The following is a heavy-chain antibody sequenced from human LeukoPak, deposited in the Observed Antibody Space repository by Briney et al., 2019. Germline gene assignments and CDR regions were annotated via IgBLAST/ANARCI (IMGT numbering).Heavy chain of an antibody. CDR1: GYTFSNYC. V-gene: IGHV1-46*01. J-gene: IGHJ3*02. Sequence: ASVKVSCKASGYTFSNYCMHWVRQAPGQGLEWMGIFNPTYDIPIYAQTFEGRVTMTRDMSTSTVYMELSTLRSDDTAVSFCAKDPRNILTGDYDDFDIWGQGTMVIVSS. CDR3: AKDPRNILTGDYDDFDI. CDR2: FNPTYDIP. D-gene: IGHD3-9*01.